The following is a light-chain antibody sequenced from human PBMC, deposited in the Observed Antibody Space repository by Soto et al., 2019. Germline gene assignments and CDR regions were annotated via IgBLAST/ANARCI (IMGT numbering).Light chain of an antibody. CDR1: QSISSW. V-gene: IGKV1-5*01. Sequence: DIQMTQSPSTLSASVGARVTITCRASQSISSWLAWYQQKPGKAPKVLIYDASNLESGVPLRFSGSGSGTEFTLTISSLQPDDTATYYCQQYNTYSWTFGQGTKVEIK. J-gene: IGKJ1*01. CDR3: QQYNTYSWT. CDR2: DAS.